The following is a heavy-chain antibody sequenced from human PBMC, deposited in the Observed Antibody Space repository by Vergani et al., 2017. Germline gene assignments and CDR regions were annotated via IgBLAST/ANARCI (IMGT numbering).Heavy chain of an antibody. CDR1: GFLFSDYW. V-gene: IGHV3-7*03. J-gene: IGHJ4*02. D-gene: IGHD3-22*01. CDR3: ARGRYDSSGYYYPLEAENRLELDY. CDR2: IKQDGSEE. Sequence: EVQLVESGGGLVQPGGSLRLSCAASGFLFSDYWLNWVRQSPGGGLEWVANIKQDGSEEFYVDSVKGRFTISRDNAKNSVFLQINGLRAEDTAVYYCARGRYDSSGYYYPLEAENRLELDYWGQGTLVTVSS.